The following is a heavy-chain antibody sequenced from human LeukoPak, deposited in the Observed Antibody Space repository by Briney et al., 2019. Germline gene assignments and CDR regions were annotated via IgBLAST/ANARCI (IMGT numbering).Heavy chain of an antibody. V-gene: IGHV3-30*02. CDR1: GFTFSSYG. Sequence: PGGSLRLSCAASGFTFSSYGMHWVRQAPGKGLEWVAFIRYDGSNKYYADSVKGRFTISRDNSKNTLYLQMNSLRAEDTAVYYCAKGVVLRFLEWAYFDYWGQGTLVTVSS. CDR2: IRYDGSNK. J-gene: IGHJ4*02. D-gene: IGHD3-3*01. CDR3: AKGVVLRFLEWAYFDY.